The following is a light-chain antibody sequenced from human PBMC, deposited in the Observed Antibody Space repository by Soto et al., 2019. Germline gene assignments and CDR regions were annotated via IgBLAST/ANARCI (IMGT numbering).Light chain of an antibody. CDR1: QSISSW. V-gene: IGKV1-5*01. CDR3: QQYNSYHLS. J-gene: IGKJ4*01. Sequence: DIQMTQSPSTLSASVGDRVTNTCRASQSISSWLGWYQQKPGKAPKLLIYDDSSLESGVTTRYSGSGSGTEFTLTISSLQPDDFSTYYCQQYNSYHLSFDGGIEVDIK. CDR2: DDS.